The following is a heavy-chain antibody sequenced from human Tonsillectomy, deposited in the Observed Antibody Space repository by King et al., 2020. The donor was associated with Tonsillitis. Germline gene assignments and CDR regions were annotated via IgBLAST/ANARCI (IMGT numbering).Heavy chain of an antibody. CDR3: AKDVGVEMAPQSGFDY. Sequence: VQLVESGGGLVQPGRSLRLSCAASGFTFDDYAMHWVRHAPGKGLEWVSGISWNSGSIGYADSVKGRFTISRDNAKNSLYLQMNSLRAEDTALYYCAKDVGVEMAPQSGFDYWGQGTLVTVSS. CDR1: GFTFDDYA. J-gene: IGHJ4*02. D-gene: IGHD5-24*01. CDR2: ISWNSGSI. V-gene: IGHV3-9*01.